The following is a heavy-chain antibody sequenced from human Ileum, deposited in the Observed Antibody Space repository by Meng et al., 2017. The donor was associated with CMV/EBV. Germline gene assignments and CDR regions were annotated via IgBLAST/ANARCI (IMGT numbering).Heavy chain of an antibody. CDR3: ARGRDFWWEMDY. CDR1: CGSLIDFF. D-gene: IGHD1-26*01. J-gene: IGHJ4*02. Sequence: VHPHVRRGWVVKPSETLSLPCHVYCGSLIDFFWGWILQPPGKGLEWIGESSHSGNTKYNPSLKSRVTISVDASKNQFSLNMRSVTAADTAVYYCARGRDFWWEMDYTGQRTLVTVSS. CDR2: SSHSGNT. V-gene: IGHV4-34*01.